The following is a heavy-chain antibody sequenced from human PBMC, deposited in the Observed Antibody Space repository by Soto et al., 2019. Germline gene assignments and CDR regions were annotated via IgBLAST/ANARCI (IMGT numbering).Heavy chain of an antibody. D-gene: IGHD3-22*01. CDR3: ARPIETESIGSYH. J-gene: IGHJ4*01. CDR2: FSYSGRT. CDR1: GASISSFSYY. Sequence: PAETLASTFTVSGASISSFSYYWAWIRQPPVKVLEWIGSFSYSGRTYYSPSLRGRVTISVDTSNNQFSLKLTSVTAADTAVYFCARPIETESIGSYHWGHGTLVIVSS. V-gene: IGHV4-39*01.